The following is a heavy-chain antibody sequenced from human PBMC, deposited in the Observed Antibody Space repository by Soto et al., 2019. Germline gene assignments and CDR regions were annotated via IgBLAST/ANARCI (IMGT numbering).Heavy chain of an antibody. CDR2: ISGSGGST. D-gene: IGHD3-3*01. CDR1: GFTFSSYA. J-gene: IGHJ4*02. V-gene: IGHV3-23*01. Sequence: EVQLLESGGGLVQPGGSLRLSCAASGFTFSSYAMSWVRQAPGKGLEWVSAISGSGGSTYYADSVKGRFTISRDNSKNTPYLQMNSLSAEDTAVYYCAKDGYDFWSGYYRDFDYWGQGTLITVSS. CDR3: AKDGYDFWSGYYRDFDY.